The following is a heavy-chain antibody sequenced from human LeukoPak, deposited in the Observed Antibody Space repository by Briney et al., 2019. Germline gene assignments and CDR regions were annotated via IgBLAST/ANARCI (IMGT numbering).Heavy chain of an antibody. V-gene: IGHV4-34*01. Sequence: PSETLSLTCAVYGGSFSGYYWSWIRQPPGKGLEWIGEINHSGSTNYNPSLKSRVTISVDTSKNQFSLKLSSVTAADTAVYYCARYTTAGYSDWYGPSFDYWGQGTLVTVSS. D-gene: IGHD6-13*01. J-gene: IGHJ4*02. CDR2: INHSGST. CDR1: GGSFSGYY. CDR3: ARYTTAGYSDWYGPSFDY.